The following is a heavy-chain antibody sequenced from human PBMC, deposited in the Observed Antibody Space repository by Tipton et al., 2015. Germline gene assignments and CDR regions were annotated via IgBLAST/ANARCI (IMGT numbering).Heavy chain of an antibody. CDR1: GYTFTDQY. Sequence: QVQLVQSGAEVKKPGASVRVSCKASGYTFTDQYLHWVRQAPRQGLEWMGWINPDSGGTYLAQKFQGRVTLTRDTSINTVYMELSGLRSDDTAVYYCARASRGYMFGPFDYWGQGPLVTVSS. CDR3: ARASRGYMFGPFDY. V-gene: IGHV1-2*02. D-gene: IGHD5-12*01. CDR2: INPDSGGT. J-gene: IGHJ4*02.